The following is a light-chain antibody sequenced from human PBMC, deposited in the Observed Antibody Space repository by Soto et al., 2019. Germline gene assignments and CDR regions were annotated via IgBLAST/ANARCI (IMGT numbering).Light chain of an antibody. J-gene: IGKJ4*01. CDR1: QDIGKN. CDR2: DAS. Sequence: DIQMTQSPSSLSASVGDRVTITCQASQDIGKNLNWFQQKPGKAPKLLIYDASKLETGVPLRFRGSRSGTDFTFTISSLQPEDIARYYCQQYDDLLSLTFGDGTKVEIK. CDR3: QQYDDLLSLT. V-gene: IGKV1-33*01.